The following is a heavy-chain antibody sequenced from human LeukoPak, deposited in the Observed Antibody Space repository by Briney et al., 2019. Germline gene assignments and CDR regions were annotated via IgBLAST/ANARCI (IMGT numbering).Heavy chain of an antibody. CDR2: IYHSGST. J-gene: IGHJ6*02. Sequence: SETLSLTCAVSGGSISSSNWWSWVRQPPGKGLEWIGEIYHSGSTNYNPSLKSRVTISVDTSKNQFSLKLSSVTAADTAVYYCASSNPPYYDFWSGSYYYYGMDVWGQGTTVTVSS. V-gene: IGHV4-4*02. CDR1: GGSISSSNW. CDR3: ASSNPPYYDFWSGSYYYYGMDV. D-gene: IGHD3-3*01.